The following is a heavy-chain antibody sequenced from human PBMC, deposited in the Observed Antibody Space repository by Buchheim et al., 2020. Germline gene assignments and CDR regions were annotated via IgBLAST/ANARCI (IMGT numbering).Heavy chain of an antibody. Sequence: QVQLQESGPGLVKPSQTLSLTCTVSGGSISSGSYYWSWIRQPAGKGLEWIGRIYTSGSTNYNPSLKSRVTISVDTSKNQFSLKLSSVTAADTAVYYCASVSFIAVAGGYYYYGMDVWGEGTT. CDR3: ASVSFIAVAGGYYYYGMDV. CDR2: IYTSGST. CDR1: GGSISSGSYY. V-gene: IGHV4-61*02. J-gene: IGHJ6*02. D-gene: IGHD6-19*01.